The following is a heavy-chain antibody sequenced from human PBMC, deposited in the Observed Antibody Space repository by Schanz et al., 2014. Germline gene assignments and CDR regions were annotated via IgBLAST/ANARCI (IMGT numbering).Heavy chain of an antibody. J-gene: IGHJ4*02. Sequence: QVQLVQSGAEVKKPGASVKVSCKASGYTFNSYYMHWVRQAPGKGLEWMGIINPSGGSTSYAQKFQGRVTMTRDTSTSTVYMYLSSLRSEDTAVYYCARRYSSGWYEFDYWGQGTLVTVSS. D-gene: IGHD6-19*01. CDR1: GYTFNSYY. V-gene: IGHV1-46*02. CDR2: INPSGGST. CDR3: ARRYSSGWYEFDY.